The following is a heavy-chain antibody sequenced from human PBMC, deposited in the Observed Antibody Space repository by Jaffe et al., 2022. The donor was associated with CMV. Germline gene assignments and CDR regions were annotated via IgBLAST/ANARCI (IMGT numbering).Heavy chain of an antibody. Sequence: EVQLVESGGGLVQPGGSLRLSCAASGFTVSSNYMSWVRQAPGKGLEWVSVIYSGGSTYYADSVKGRFTISRDNSKNTLYLQMNSLRAEDTAVYYCARVMDPIYYMDVWGKGTTVTVSS. V-gene: IGHV3-66*01. D-gene: IGHD2-2*03. CDR1: GFTVSSNY. CDR3: ARVMDPIYYMDV. CDR2: IYSGGST. J-gene: IGHJ6*03.